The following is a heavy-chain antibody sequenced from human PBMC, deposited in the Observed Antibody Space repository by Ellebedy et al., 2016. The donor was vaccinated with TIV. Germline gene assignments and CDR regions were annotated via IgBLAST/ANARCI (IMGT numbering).Heavy chain of an antibody. Sequence: SETLSLXXAVSGDPITGSHWWSWVRQPPGRGLEWIGEIYPGRSGNYNPSLKSRVAMSIDESQNAFSLKLTSVTAADTAVYYCAILNPVRGFGLDVWGQGTTVTVSS. CDR1: GDPITGSHW. V-gene: IGHV4-4*02. CDR2: IYPGRSG. D-gene: IGHD3-10*01. J-gene: IGHJ6*02. CDR3: AILNPVRGFGLDV.